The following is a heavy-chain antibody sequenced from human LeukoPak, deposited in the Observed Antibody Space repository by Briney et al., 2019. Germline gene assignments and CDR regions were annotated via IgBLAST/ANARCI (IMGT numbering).Heavy chain of an antibody. CDR2: ISAYNGNT. J-gene: IGHJ6*04. Sequence: GASVKVSYKASGYTFTSYGISWVRQAPGQGLEWMGWISAYNGNTNYAQKLQGRVTMTTDTSTSTVYMKLRSLRSDDTAVYYCARDTPYGSGPMGVWGKGTTVTVSS. CDR3: ARDTPYGSGPMGV. CDR1: GYTFTSYG. V-gene: IGHV1-18*04. D-gene: IGHD3-10*01.